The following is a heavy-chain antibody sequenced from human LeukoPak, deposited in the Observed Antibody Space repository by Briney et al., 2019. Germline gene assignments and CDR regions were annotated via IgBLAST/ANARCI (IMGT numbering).Heavy chain of an antibody. CDR1: RFTFRSYG. V-gene: IGHV3-7*05. J-gene: IGHJ4*02. CDR2: IKQDGSEK. Sequence: PGRSLRLSCAASRFTFRSYGMHWVRQAPGKGLEWVANIKQDGSEKYYVDSVKGRFTISRDNAKNSLYLQMNSLRAEDTAVYYCAREKGIFVKAAAGTMIDYWGQGTLVTVSS. D-gene: IGHD6-13*01. CDR3: AREKGIFVKAAAGTMIDY.